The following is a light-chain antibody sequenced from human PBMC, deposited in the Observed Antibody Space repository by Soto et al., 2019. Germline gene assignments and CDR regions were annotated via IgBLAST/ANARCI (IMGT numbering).Light chain of an antibody. Sequence: EIVMTQSPASLSVSPGERATLAXRASQSVNNKLVWYQQKPGQAPRLXXYGASTRATGIPARFSGSGSGTEFTLTISSLQSEDFAVYYCQQYNSWSPITFGQGTRLEIK. J-gene: IGKJ5*01. CDR3: QQYNSWSPIT. CDR2: GAS. V-gene: IGKV3-15*01. CDR1: QSVNNK.